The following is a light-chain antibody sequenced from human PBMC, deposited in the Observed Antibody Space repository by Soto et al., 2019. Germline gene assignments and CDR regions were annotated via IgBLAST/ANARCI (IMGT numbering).Light chain of an antibody. V-gene: IGLV1-40*01. CDR1: SSNIGAGYD. CDR3: QSYDSSLSGSVI. CDR2: SDM. J-gene: IGLJ2*01. Sequence: QSVLTQPASVSGAPGQRVTISCTGNSSNIGAGYDVHWYRQFPGTAPKLLISSDMNRPSGVHDRFAGSKSGTSASLAITGLQAEDEADYYCQSYDSSLSGSVIFGGGTKLTVL.